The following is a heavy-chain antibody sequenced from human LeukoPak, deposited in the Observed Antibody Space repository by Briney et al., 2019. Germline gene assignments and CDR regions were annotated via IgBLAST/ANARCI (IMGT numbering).Heavy chain of an antibody. CDR3: ARFRTYEIDY. V-gene: IGHV3-7*01. CDR1: GFTFSSYW. CDR2: IQRGGNEK. J-gene: IGHJ4*02. D-gene: IGHD5-12*01. Sequence: VQPGGSLRLSCAASGFTFSSYWMSWVRQAPGKGLEWVANIQRGGNEKYYVNSVKGRFTISRDNAKNSLYLQMNSLRVDDTGVYYCARFRTYEIDYWGQGTLVTVSS.